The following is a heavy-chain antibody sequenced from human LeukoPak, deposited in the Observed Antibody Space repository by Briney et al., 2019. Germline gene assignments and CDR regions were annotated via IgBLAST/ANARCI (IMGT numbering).Heavy chain of an antibody. CDR1: GGSISSYY. J-gene: IGHJ6*03. CDR2: IYYSGST. CDR3: ARKVASNYMDV. D-gene: IGHD2-21*01. V-gene: IGHV4-59*12. Sequence: SETLSLTCTVSGGSISSYYWSWIRQPPGKGLEWIGYIYYSGSTNYNPSLKSRVIISVDTSKNQFSLKLSSVTAVDTAVYYCARKVASNYMDVWGKGTTVTVSS.